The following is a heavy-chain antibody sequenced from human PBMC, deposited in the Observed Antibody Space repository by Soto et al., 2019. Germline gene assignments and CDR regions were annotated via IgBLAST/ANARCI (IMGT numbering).Heavy chain of an antibody. V-gene: IGHV1-69*06. CDR1: GYTFTSYG. D-gene: IGHD2-2*02. Sequence: SVKVSCKASGYTFTSYGISWVRQAPGQGLEWMGGIIPIFGTANYAQKFQGRVTITADKSTSTAYMELSSLRSEDTAVYYCARGGYCSSTSCYIGANDPGGFDYWGQGTLVTVSS. CDR3: ARGGYCSSTSCYIGANDPGGFDY. J-gene: IGHJ4*02. CDR2: IIPIFGTA.